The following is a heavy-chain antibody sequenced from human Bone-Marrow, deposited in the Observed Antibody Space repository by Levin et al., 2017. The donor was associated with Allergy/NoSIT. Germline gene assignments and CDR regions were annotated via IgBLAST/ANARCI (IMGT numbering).Heavy chain of an antibody. CDR2: ITSSSSYI. CDR3: ARVPSYELDF. Sequence: GGSLRLSCAASGLTVNTFTMNWVRQAPGKGLEWVSSITSSSSYIYYADSVRGRFTISRDNAKNSLYLQMNSLRVEDTAVYYCARVPSYELDFCGQGTLVTVSS. D-gene: IGHD3-3*01. CDR1: GLTVNTFT. V-gene: IGHV3-21*01. J-gene: IGHJ4*02.